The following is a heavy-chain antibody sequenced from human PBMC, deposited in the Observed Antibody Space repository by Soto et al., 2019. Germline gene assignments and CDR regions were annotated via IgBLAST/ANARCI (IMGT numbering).Heavy chain of an antibody. J-gene: IGHJ6*02. CDR1: GGSISSYS. D-gene: IGHD3-3*01. CDR3: ARAIYYDFWSGYYSDYYYYGMDV. V-gene: IGHV4-59*01. CDR2: IYYSGST. Sequence: SETLSLTCTVSGGSISSYSWSWIRQPPGKGLEWIGYIYYSGSTNYNLSLKSRVTISVDTSKNQFSLKLSSVTAADTAVYYGARAIYYDFWSGYYSDYYYYGMDVWGQGTTVTVSS.